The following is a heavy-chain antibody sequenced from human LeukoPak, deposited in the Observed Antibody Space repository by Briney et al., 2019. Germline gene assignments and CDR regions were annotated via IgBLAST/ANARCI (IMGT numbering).Heavy chain of an antibody. CDR3: ARDPPLGYGDYALRFDP. D-gene: IGHD4-17*01. CDR2: IIPIFGTA. J-gene: IGHJ5*02. CDR1: GCTFSSYA. Sequence: GASVKVSCKASGCTFSSYAISWVRQAPGQGLEWMGRIIPIFGTANYAQKFQGRVTITTDESTSTAYMELSSLRSEDTAVYYCARDPPLGYGDYALRFDPWGQGTPVTVSS. V-gene: IGHV1-69*05.